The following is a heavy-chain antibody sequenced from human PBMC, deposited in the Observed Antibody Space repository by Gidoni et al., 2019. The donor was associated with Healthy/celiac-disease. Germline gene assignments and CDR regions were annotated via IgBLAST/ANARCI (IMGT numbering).Heavy chain of an antibody. CDR1: GGPFRSYA. D-gene: IGHD1-1*01. CDR2: IIHIFGTA. J-gene: IGHJ3*02. V-gene: IGHV1-69*01. CDR3: ARGGYNWNDARAFDI. Sequence: QVQMVQSGAAVKTPGSSVTVSCKASGGPFRSYAISWVRQAPGQGLEWMGGIIHIFGTANYAQKFQGRVTITADESTSTAYMELSSLRSEDTAVYYCARGGYNWNDARAFDIWGQGTMVTVSS.